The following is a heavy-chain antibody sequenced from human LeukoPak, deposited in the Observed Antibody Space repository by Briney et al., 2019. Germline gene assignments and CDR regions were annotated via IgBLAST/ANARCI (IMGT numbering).Heavy chain of an antibody. CDR2: ISAYNGNT. V-gene: IGHV1-18*01. D-gene: IGHD2-2*03. CDR1: GYTFTSYG. CDR3: ARDLMDIVVVPAAMLYNWFDP. J-gene: IGHJ5*02. Sequence: ASVKVSCKASGYTFTSYGISWVRQAPGQGLEWMGWISAYNGNTNYAQKLQGRVNMTTDTSTSTAYMELRSLRSDDTAVYYCARDLMDIVVVPAAMLYNWFDPWGQGTPVTVSS.